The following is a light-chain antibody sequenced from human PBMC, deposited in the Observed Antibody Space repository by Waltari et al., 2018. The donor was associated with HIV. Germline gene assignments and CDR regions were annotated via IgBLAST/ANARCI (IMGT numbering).Light chain of an antibody. Sequence: QSALTQPASVSGSPGQSITISCTGTSSDVGAYNYVSWYQQHPGKAPKLMMYEVTKRPSGSSNRFSGSKSANTAALTISGLQAEDEADYYCCSYAGSSTYVFGSRTKVTVL. J-gene: IGLJ1*01. V-gene: IGLV2-23*02. CDR2: EVT. CDR1: SSDVGAYNY. CDR3: CSYAGSSTYV.